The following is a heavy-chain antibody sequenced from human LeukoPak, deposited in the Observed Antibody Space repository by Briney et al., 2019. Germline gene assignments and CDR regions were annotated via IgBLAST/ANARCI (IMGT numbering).Heavy chain of an antibody. J-gene: IGHJ4*02. CDR2: ISTI. D-gene: IGHD6-13*01. CDR3: ARDSIRQQLYYFDY. CDR1: GFTFSSYS. Sequence: GGSLRLSCAASGFTFSSYSMNWVRQAPGKGLEWVSYISTIYYADSVKGRFTISRDNSKNTLYLQMDSLRADDTAVYFCARDSIRQQLYYFDYWGRGTLVTVSS. V-gene: IGHV3-48*01.